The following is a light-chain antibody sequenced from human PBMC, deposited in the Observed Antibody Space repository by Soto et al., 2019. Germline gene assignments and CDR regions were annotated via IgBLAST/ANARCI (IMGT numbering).Light chain of an antibody. CDR2: GAS. CDR1: QSVGST. V-gene: IGKV3-15*01. Sequence: EIVMTQSPATLSVSPGGGATLSCRASQSVGSTLAWYQQRPGQAPRVLIYGASTRATGIPARFSGSGSGTEFTLTISSLQSEDFAVYYCQHYSTWFWTFGQGTKVEIK. CDR3: QHYSTWFWT. J-gene: IGKJ1*01.